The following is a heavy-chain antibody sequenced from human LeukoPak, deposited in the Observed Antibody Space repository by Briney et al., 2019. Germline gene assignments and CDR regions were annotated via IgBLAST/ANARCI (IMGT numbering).Heavy chain of an antibody. V-gene: IGHV3-23*01. CDR2: ISGSGGST. CDR3: AKDSMRAAAGSDQGANWFDP. D-gene: IGHD6-13*01. CDR1: GFTFSSYA. J-gene: IGHJ5*02. Sequence: QTGGSLRLSCAASGFTFSSYAMSWVRQAPGKGLEWVSAISGSGGSTYYADSVKGRFTISRDNSKNTLYLQMNSLRAEDTAVYYCAKDSMRAAAGSDQGANWFDPWGQGTLVTVSS.